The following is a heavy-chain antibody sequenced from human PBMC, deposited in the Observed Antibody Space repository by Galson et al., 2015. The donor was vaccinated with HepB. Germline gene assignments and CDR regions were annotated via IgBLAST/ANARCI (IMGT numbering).Heavy chain of an antibody. D-gene: IGHD2-21*01. CDR2: ISSDGSKN. J-gene: IGHJ5*01. Sequence: SLRLSCAASGFTLRTYTFHWFRQAPGKGLEWVALISSDGSKNNYADSARGRFTISRDNSWNTVYLQMSSLRPEDTAVYYCARAENCGGGQRWLLDSWGLGTLVTVSS. CDR1: GFTLRTYT. CDR3: ARAENCGGGQRWLLDS. V-gene: IGHV3-30*04.